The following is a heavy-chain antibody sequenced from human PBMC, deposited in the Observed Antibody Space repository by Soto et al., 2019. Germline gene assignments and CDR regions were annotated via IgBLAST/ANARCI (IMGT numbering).Heavy chain of an antibody. CDR2: INAGNGNT. CDR3: AREGDTAMGLGAFDI. J-gene: IGHJ3*02. CDR1: GYTFTSYA. Sequence: ASVKVSCKASGYTFTSYAMHWVRQAPGQRLEWMGWINAGNGNTKYSQKFQGRVIITRDTSASTAYMELSSLRSEDTAVYYCAREGDTAMGLGAFDIWGQGTMVTVSS. V-gene: IGHV1-3*01. D-gene: IGHD5-18*01.